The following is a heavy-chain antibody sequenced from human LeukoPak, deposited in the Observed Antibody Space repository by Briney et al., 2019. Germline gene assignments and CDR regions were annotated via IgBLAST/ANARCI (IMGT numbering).Heavy chain of an antibody. J-gene: IGHJ4*02. V-gene: IGHV3-53*01. D-gene: IGHD4-17*01. Sequence: GGSLRLSCAASGFTVSSNDMSWVRQAPGKGLEWVSVIYSGGSTYYADSVKGRFTISRDNSKNTLYLQMNSLRAEDTAVYYCASYDYGDYLFDYWGQGTLVTASS. CDR2: IYSGGST. CDR1: GFTVSSND. CDR3: ASYDYGDYLFDY.